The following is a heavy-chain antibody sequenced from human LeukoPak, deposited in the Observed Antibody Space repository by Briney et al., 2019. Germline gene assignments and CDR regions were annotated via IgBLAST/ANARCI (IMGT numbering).Heavy chain of an antibody. CDR2: IYSGGST. V-gene: IGHV3-53*01. CDR1: GFTVSSNY. J-gene: IGHJ6*02. CDR3: ARVGLFSSRDGMDV. D-gene: IGHD6-13*01. Sequence: PGGSLRLSCAASGFTVSSNYMSWVRQAPGKGLEWVSVIYSGGSTYYADSVKGRFTISRDNSKNTLYFQMNSLRAEDTAVYYCARVGLFSSRDGMDVWGQGTTVTVSS.